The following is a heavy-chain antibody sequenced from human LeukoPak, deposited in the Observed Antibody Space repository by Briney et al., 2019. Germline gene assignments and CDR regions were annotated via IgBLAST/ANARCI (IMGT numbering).Heavy chain of an antibody. D-gene: IGHD2-2*01. J-gene: IGHJ6*03. Sequence: GGSLRLSYAASGFTLYNHWMHCVRQAPGKGLVCVSRINTDARRTDYAASVQGRFTISRDNAKNTLYLYINSLRRDHTSFYYCAREPGAAPATIGAYYYYYMDVWGKGTTVTVSS. V-gene: IGHV3-74*01. CDR3: AREPGAAPATIGAYYYYYMDV. CDR2: INTDARRT. CDR1: GFTLYNHW.